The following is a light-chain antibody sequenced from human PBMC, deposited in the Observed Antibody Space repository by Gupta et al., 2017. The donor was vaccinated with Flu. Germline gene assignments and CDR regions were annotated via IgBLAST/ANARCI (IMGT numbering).Light chain of an antibody. V-gene: IGLV2-14*01. CDR2: EVT. J-gene: IGLJ3*02. CDR1: DNY. Sequence: QSALTQPASMSGSPGQSITISCTGIDNYVSWFQQHPGEVPKLMIYEVTSRPSGVSNRFSGSKSGNTASLTISGLQTEDEADYYCSSFTSSNTWVFGGGTKLTVL. CDR3: SSFTSSNTWV.